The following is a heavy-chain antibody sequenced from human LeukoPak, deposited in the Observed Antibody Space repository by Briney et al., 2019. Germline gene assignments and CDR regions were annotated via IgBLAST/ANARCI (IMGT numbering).Heavy chain of an antibody. CDR3: ARDRHRYRGINGDGDAFDV. J-gene: IGHJ3*01. CDR1: GFAVSSNY. V-gene: IGHV3-53*01. Sequence: PGGSLRLSSEASGFAVSSNYISWVRQAPGKGLEWVSIVYSDGSIFHADSVKGRFTMSRDISRNTLDLQMNSLRVEDTAVYFCARDRHRYRGINGDGDAFDVWGQGTMVTVSS. D-gene: IGHD5-12*01. CDR2: VYSDGSI.